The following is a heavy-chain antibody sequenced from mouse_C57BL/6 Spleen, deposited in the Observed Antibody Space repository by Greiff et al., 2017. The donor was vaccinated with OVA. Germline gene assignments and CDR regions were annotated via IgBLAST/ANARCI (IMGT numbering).Heavy chain of an antibody. CDR3: TTRLLPYYFDY. D-gene: IGHD1-2*01. J-gene: IGHJ2*01. V-gene: IGHV14-4*01. CDR1: GFNIKDDY. CDR2: IDPENGDT. Sequence: DVKLQESGAELVRPGASVKLSCTASGFNIKDDYMHWVKQRPEQGLEWIGWIDPENGDTEYASKFQGKATITADTSSNTAYLQLSSLTSEDTAVYYCTTRLLPYYFDYWGQGTTLTVSS.